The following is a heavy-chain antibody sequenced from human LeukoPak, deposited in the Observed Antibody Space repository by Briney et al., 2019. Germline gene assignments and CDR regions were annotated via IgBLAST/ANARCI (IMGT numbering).Heavy chain of an antibody. D-gene: IGHD4-11*01. CDR3: AKDLDYTPCGYYLDY. Sequence: GGSLRLSCTASGFTFSSYAMNWVRQAPGKGLEWVSGIGAGGTFTYYADSVKGRFTIFRDNSRNTLYLQMNSLRADDTAVYYCAKDLDYTPCGYYLDYWGQGTLVTVSS. CDR2: IGAGGTFT. CDR1: GFTFSSYA. V-gene: IGHV3-23*01. J-gene: IGHJ4*02.